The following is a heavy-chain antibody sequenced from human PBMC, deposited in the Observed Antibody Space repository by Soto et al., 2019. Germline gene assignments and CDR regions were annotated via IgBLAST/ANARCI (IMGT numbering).Heavy chain of an antibody. CDR3: ARTSLTGLNWFDP. V-gene: IGHV4-31*03. CDR2: IYYSGST. Sequence: SETLSLTCTVAGGSISSGGYYWSWLRQHPGKGLEWIGYIYYSGSTYYNPSLKSRVTISVDTSKNQFSLKLSSVTAADTAVYYCARTSLTGLNWFDPGGQGTRSTVSS. D-gene: IGHD3-9*01. J-gene: IGHJ5*02. CDR1: GGSISSGGYY.